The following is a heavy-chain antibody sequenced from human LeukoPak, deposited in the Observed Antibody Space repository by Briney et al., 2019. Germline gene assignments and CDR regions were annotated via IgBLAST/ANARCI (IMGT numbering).Heavy chain of an antibody. CDR1: GGSFSGYY. J-gene: IGHJ6*03. D-gene: IGHD2-2*02. CDR3: ARLPHIVVVPAAIRHYYYMDV. CDR2: INHSGST. Sequence: KPSETLSLTCAVYGGSFSGYYWSWIRQPPGKGLEWIGEINHSGSTNYNPSLKSRVTISVDTSKNQFSLKLSSVTAADTAVYYCARLPHIVVVPAAIRHYYYMDVWGKGTTVTVSS. V-gene: IGHV4-34*01.